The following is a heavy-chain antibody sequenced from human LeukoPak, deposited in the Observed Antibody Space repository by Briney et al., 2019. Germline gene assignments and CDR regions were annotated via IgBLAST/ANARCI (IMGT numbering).Heavy chain of an antibody. CDR1: GFTFSSYA. CDR3: AKAPRAAAGTYNGMDV. D-gene: IGHD6-13*01. V-gene: IGHV3-23*01. CDR2: ISGSGGST. Sequence: PGGSLRFSCAASGFTFSSYAMSWVRQAPGKGLEWVSAISGSGGSTYYADSVKGRFTIYRDNSKNTLYLQMNSLRAKDTAVYYCAKAPRAAAGTYNGMDVWGQGTTVTVSS. J-gene: IGHJ6*02.